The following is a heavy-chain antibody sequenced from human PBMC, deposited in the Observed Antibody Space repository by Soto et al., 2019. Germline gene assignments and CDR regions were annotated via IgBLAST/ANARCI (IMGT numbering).Heavy chain of an antibody. CDR1: GGTFSSYS. CDR2: IMPIFGTA. Sequence: PVKVSCKASGGTFSSYSISWELQAPGQGLEWMGGIMPIFGTANYAQKFQGRVTITADESTSTAYMELSSLRSEDTAVYYCASTAAAGKGGGYYYGMDVWGQGTTVTVSS. D-gene: IGHD6-13*01. V-gene: IGHV1-69*13. CDR3: ASTAAAGKGGGYYYGMDV. J-gene: IGHJ6*02.